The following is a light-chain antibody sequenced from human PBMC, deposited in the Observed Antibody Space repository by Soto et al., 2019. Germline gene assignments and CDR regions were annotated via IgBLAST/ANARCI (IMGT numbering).Light chain of an antibody. CDR2: SNN. CDR3: SSSTTGGTLV. J-gene: IGLJ2*01. CDR1: SSNIGSNT. V-gene: IGLV1-44*01. Sequence: QAVVTQPPSASGTPGQRVTISCSGSSSNIGSNTVNWYQQLPGTAPKLLIYSNNQRPSGVPDRFSGSKSGNTASLTISGLQPEDEADYYCSSSTTGGTLVFGGGTKVTVL.